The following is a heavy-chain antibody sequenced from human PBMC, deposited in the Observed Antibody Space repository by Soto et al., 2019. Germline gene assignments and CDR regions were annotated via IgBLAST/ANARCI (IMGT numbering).Heavy chain of an antibody. CDR2: IDPSDSYT. CDR3: ARQYCSSTSCYLGMDV. Sequence: GESLKISCNGSGYSFTSYWISWVRQMPGKGLEWMGRIDPSDSYTNYSPSFQGHVTISADKSISTAYLQWSSLKASDTAMYYCARQYCSSTSCYLGMDVWGQGTTVTVSS. CDR1: GYSFTSYW. J-gene: IGHJ6*02. D-gene: IGHD2-2*01. V-gene: IGHV5-10-1*01.